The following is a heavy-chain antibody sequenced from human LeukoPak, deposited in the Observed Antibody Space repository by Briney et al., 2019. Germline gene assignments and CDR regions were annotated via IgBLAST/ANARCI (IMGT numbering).Heavy chain of an antibody. CDR3: ARELVELSRAFDI. J-gene: IGHJ3*02. D-gene: IGHD1-7*01. V-gene: IGHV1-69*04. Sequence: ASVKVSCKASGGTFSSYAISWVRQAPGQGLEWMGRIIPILGIANYAQKFKGRVTITADKSTSTAYMELSSLRSEDTAVYYCARELVELSRAFDIWGQGTMVTVSS. CDR1: GGTFSSYA. CDR2: IIPILGIA.